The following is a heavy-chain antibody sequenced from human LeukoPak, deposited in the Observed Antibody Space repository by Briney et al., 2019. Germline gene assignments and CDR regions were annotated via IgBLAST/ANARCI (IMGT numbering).Heavy chain of an antibody. Sequence: SETLSLTCAVYGGSFSGYYWSWIRQPPGKGLEGIGEINHSGSTNYTPSLKSRVTISVDTSKNQFSLKLSSVTAADTAVYYCASTYISLFKTDYWGQGTLVTVSS. CDR1: GGSFSGYY. CDR3: ASTYISLFKTDY. V-gene: IGHV4-34*01. J-gene: IGHJ4*02. CDR2: INHSGST. D-gene: IGHD3-3*02.